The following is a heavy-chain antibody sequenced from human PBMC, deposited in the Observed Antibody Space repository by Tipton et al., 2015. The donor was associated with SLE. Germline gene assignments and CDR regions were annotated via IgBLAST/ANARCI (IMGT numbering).Heavy chain of an antibody. Sequence: SLRLSCAASGFTFSSYAMHWVRQAPGKGLEWLANIKEDGSDKNYVGSVKGRLTVSRDDAKNALYLQMSSLTAEDTAMYVCARGTTSGAFDIWGKGTTVTVSS. J-gene: IGHJ3*02. D-gene: IGHD4-11*01. CDR2: IKEDGSDK. V-gene: IGHV3-7*04. CDR1: GFTFSSYA. CDR3: ARGTTSGAFDI.